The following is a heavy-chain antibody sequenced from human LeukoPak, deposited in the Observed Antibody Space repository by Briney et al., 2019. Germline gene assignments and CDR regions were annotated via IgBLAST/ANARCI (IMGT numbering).Heavy chain of an antibody. Sequence: GGSLRLSCAASGFTFNNYAMSWVRQAPGKGLEWVSDINGSGDRTYYADSVKGRFTISRDNSKNTLYLQMNSLRAEDTAVYYCARRAGAYSHPYDYWGQGTLVTVSS. CDR1: GFTFNNYA. CDR3: ARRAGAYSHPYDY. CDR2: INGSGDRT. D-gene: IGHD4/OR15-4a*01. J-gene: IGHJ4*02. V-gene: IGHV3-23*01.